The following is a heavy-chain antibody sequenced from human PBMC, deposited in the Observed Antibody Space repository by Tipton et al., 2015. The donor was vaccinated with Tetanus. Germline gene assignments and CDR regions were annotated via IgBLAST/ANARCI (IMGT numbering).Heavy chain of an antibody. J-gene: IGHJ6*02. Sequence: SLRLSCAASGFTFSSYAMSWVRQAPGKGLEWVSAISGSGGSTYYADSVKGRFTISRDNSKNTLYLQMNSLRAEDTAVYYCAKWLVAVAGRDYYYGMDVWGQGTTVTVSS. V-gene: IGHV3-23*01. CDR1: GFTFSSYA. D-gene: IGHD6-19*01. CDR2: ISGSGGST. CDR3: AKWLVAVAGRDYYYGMDV.